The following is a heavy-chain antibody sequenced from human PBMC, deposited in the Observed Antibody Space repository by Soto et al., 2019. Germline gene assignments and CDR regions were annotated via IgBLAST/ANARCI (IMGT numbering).Heavy chain of an antibody. CDR2: ISASGVTT. Sequence: PGGSLRLSCAASGFTFSSYAMSWVRQAPGKGLEWVSGISASGVTTYYADSVKGRFTISRDNSKNTVTLQMNSLRAEDTAFYYCAKDRTPPLSLSPSSQAIKNLLVGQCFDSWGQGTLVTV. D-gene: IGHD2-8*02. V-gene: IGHV3-23*01. CDR1: GFTFSSYA. CDR3: AKDRTPPLSLSPSSQAIKNLLVGQCFDS. J-gene: IGHJ4*02.